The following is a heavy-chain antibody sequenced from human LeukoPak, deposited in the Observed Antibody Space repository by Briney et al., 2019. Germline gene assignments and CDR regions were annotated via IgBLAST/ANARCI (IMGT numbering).Heavy chain of an antibody. D-gene: IGHD2-2*01. Sequence: SETLSLTCTVSGGSVSGSYFWGWIRQPPGKGLEWIWYIYYSGSTNYNPSLKSRVTMSVDTSKKQFSLKLSSVTAADTAVYYCARHSCASSASCSAYFQHWGQGTLVTVSS. V-gene: IGHV4-59*08. J-gene: IGHJ1*01. CDR3: ARHSCASSASCSAYFQH. CDR2: IYYSGST. CDR1: GGSVSGSYF.